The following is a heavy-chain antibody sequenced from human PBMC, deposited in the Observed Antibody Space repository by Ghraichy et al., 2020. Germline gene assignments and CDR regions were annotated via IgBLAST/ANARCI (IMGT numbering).Heavy chain of an antibody. CDR1: GFTVSSNY. CDR2: IYSGGST. Sequence: GGSLRLSCAASGFTVSSNYMSWVRQAPGKGLEWVSVIYSGGSTYYADSVKGRFTISRDNSKNTLYLQMNSLRAEDTAVYYCASPDAVADGYYGMDVWGQGTTVTVSS. J-gene: IGHJ6*02. CDR3: ASPDAVADGYYGMDV. D-gene: IGHD6-19*01. V-gene: IGHV3-66*01.